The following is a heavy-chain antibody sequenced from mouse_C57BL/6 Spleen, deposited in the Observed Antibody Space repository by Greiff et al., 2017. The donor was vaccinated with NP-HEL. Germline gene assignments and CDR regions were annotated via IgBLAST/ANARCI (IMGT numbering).Heavy chain of an antibody. CDR3: ATTAQASFAY. CDR1: GYTFTSYW. J-gene: IGHJ3*01. D-gene: IGHD3-2*02. CDR2: IDPSDSYT. Sequence: QVQLQQPGAELVMPGASVKLSCKASGYTFTSYWMHWVKQRPGQGLEWIGEIDPSDSYTNSNQKFKGKSTLTVDKSSSTAYIQLSSLTSEDSAVYYCATTAQASFAYWGQGTLVTVSA. V-gene: IGHV1-69*01.